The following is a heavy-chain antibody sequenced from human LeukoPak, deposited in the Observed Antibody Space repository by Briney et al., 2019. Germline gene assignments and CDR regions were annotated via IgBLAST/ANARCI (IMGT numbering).Heavy chain of an antibody. CDR3: AKDVGKWESLHFFDY. V-gene: IGHV3-74*01. J-gene: IGHJ4*02. D-gene: IGHD1-26*01. CDR1: GFTFSSYW. Sequence: GGSLRLSCAASGFTFSSYWMNWVRQAPGKGLVWVSRIASDGSSTTYADSVKGRFSISRDNSRNTLYLQMNSLRGDDTAVYYCAKDVGKWESLHFFDYWGQGTLVTVSS. CDR2: IASDGSST.